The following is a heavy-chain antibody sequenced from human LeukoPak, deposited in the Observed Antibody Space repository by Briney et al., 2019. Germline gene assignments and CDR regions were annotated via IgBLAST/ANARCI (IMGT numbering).Heavy chain of an antibody. CDR1: GSIFTDYY. D-gene: IGHD3-16*01. V-gene: IGHV3-11*04. J-gene: IGHJ4*02. Sequence: GGSLRLSCAGSGSIFTDYYMSWIRQATGKGLEWVSYISSSSNNIYYADSVKGRFTISRDNAKNSLYLQMNSLRAEDTAVYYCARGAYHYEDWGQGTLVTVSS. CDR2: ISSSSNNI. CDR3: ARGAYHYED.